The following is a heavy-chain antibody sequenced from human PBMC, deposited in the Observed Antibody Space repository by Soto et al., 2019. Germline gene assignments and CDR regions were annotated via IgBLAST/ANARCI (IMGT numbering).Heavy chain of an antibody. Sequence: EVQLVESGGVVVQPGGSLRLSCAASGFTFDDYTMHWVRQAPGKGLEWVSLISWDGGSTYYADSVKGRFTISRDNSKNSLYLQMNSLRTEDTALYYCAKNSGYSYGHFDYWGQGTLVTVSS. J-gene: IGHJ4*02. D-gene: IGHD5-18*01. V-gene: IGHV3-43*01. CDR2: ISWDGGST. CDR3: AKNSGYSYGHFDY. CDR1: GFTFDDYT.